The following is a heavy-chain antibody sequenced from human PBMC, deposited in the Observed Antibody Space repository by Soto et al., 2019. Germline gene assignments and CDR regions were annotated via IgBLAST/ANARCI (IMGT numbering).Heavy chain of an antibody. V-gene: IGHV3-30-3*01. Sequence: ESGGGVVPPGRSLRLSCAASGFTFSSYAMHWVRQAPGKGLEWVAVISYDGSNKYYADSVKGRFTISRDNSKNTLYLQMNSLRAEDTAVYYCARNIAVAGTYYYYYGMDVWGHGTTVTVSS. D-gene: IGHD6-19*01. CDR2: ISYDGSNK. J-gene: IGHJ6*02. CDR1: GFTFSSYA. CDR3: ARNIAVAGTYYYYYGMDV.